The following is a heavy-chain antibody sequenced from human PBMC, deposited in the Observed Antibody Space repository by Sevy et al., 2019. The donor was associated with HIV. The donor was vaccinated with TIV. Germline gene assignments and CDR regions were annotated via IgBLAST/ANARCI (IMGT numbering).Heavy chain of an antibody. D-gene: IGHD3-16*01. CDR2: ISYDGRNNK. CDR1: GFTFSDYS. CDR3: GGDRGEILRSAFDY. Sequence: GESLKISCAASGFTFSDYSMHWVRQAPGKGLEWVAVISYDGRNNKYNVDSVKGRFTISRDNSKNTLFLQMNSLVAEDSAVYYCGGDRGEILRSAFDYWGQGTLVTVSS. V-gene: IGHV3-30*14. J-gene: IGHJ4*02.